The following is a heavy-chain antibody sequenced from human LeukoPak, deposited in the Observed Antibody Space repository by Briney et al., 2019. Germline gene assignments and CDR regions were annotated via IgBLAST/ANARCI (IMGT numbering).Heavy chain of an antibody. V-gene: IGHV4-34*01. CDR3: ARGFRGYSFN. D-gene: IGHD5-18*01. Sequence: SETLSLTCAVYGGSFSSYYWSWIRQPPGKGLEWIGEINHSGSTNYNPSLKSRVTISVDTSKNQFSLKLSSVTAADTAVYYCARGFRGYSFNWGQGTLVTVSS. CDR2: INHSGST. J-gene: IGHJ4*02. CDR1: GGSFSSYY.